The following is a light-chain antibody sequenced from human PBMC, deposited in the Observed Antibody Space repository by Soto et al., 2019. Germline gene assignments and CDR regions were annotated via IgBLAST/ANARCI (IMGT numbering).Light chain of an antibody. J-gene: IGLJ2*01. CDR2: EVS. V-gene: IGLV2-8*01. CDR1: SNDVGVYNY. Sequence: QSALTQPPSASGSPGQSVTISCTGTSNDVGVYNYVSWYQQHPGKAPKLMIYEVSKRPSGVPDRFSGSKSGNTASLTVSGLQAEDEADYYCSSFAGNNNLVFGGGTKLTVL. CDR3: SSFAGNNNLV.